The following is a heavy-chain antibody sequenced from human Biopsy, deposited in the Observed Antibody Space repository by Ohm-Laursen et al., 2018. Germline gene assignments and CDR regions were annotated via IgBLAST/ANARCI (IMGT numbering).Heavy chain of an antibody. D-gene: IGHD4-23*01. CDR2: ISCTGYT. CDR1: GGSISNNNYY. J-gene: IGHJ4*02. CDR3: ARGSNDFGGLYFPR. V-gene: IGHV4-61*03. Sequence: GTLSLTCPVSGGSISNNNYYWGWIRQPPGKGLEWIGHISCTGYTSYNASLKSRVTISVDTSRNHFSLRLSSLTAADTAVYYCARGSNDFGGLYFPRWGQGTLLTVSS.